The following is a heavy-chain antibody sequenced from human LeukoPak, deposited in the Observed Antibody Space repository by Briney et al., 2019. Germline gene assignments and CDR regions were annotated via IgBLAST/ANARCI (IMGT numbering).Heavy chain of an antibody. Sequence: SGGSLRLSCAASGFTLSDYYMSWIRQAPGKGLEWVSVIYSGGSTYYADSVKGRFTISRDNSKNTLYLQMNSLRAEDTAVYYCARDIRYSSSGIVFDYWGREPWSPSPQ. CDR3: ARDIRYSSSGIVFDY. V-gene: IGHV3-66*01. D-gene: IGHD6-13*01. CDR1: GFTLSDYY. CDR2: IYSGGST. J-gene: IGHJ4*02.